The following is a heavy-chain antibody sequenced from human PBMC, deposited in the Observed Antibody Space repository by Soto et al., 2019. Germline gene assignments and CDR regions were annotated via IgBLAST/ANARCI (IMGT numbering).Heavy chain of an antibody. CDR3: ARSQGAYYYYYGMDV. CDR1: GGSFSGYY. Sequence: PSETLSLTCAVYGGSFSGYYWSWIRQPPGKGLEWIGEINHSGSTNYNPSLKSRVTISVDTSKNQFSLKVRSVTAADTAVYYCARSQGAYYYYYGMDVWGQGTTVTV. V-gene: IGHV4-34*01. J-gene: IGHJ6*02. CDR2: INHSGST.